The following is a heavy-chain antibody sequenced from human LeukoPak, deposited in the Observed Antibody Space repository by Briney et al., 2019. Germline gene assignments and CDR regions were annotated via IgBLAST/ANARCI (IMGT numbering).Heavy chain of an antibody. CDR3: ARDQVDSAVTTAFDY. CDR1: GFTFSSYS. V-gene: IGHV3-21*01. D-gene: IGHD4-17*01. CDR2: ISSSSSYI. Sequence: PGGSPRLSCAASGFTFSSYSMNWVRQAPGKGLEWVSSISSSSSYIYYADSVKGRFTISRDNAKNSLYLQMNSLRAEDTAVYYCARDQVDSAVTTAFDYWGQGTLVTVSS. J-gene: IGHJ4*02.